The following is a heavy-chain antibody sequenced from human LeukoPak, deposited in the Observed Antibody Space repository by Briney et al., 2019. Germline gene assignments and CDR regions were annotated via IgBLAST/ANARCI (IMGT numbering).Heavy chain of an antibody. CDR3: ARASRALRYYYYYGMDV. D-gene: IGHD4-17*01. Sequence: PGGSLRLSCAASGFTVSSNYMSWVRQAPGKGLEWVSVIYSGGSTYYADSVKGRFTISRGNSKNTLYLQMNSLRAEDTAVYYCARASRALRYYYYYGMDVWGQGTTVTVSS. CDR2: IYSGGST. V-gene: IGHV3-53*01. CDR1: GFTVSSNY. J-gene: IGHJ6*02.